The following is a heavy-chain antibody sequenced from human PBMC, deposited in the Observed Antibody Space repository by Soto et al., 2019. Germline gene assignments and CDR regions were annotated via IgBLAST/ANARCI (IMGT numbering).Heavy chain of an antibody. V-gene: IGHV3-9*01. J-gene: IGHJ4*02. CDR1: GFSFDDYV. Sequence: GGSLRLSCAASGFSFDDYVMHWVRQAPGKGLEWVSSISWNSGNIGYADSVKGRFTISRDNAKNSLYLQMNSLRAEDTALYHCAKDDSLNYWGRGTLVTVSS. CDR3: AKDDSLNY. CDR2: ISWNSGNI.